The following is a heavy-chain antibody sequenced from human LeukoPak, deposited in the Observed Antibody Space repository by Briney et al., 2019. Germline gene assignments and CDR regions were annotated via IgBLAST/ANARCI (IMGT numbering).Heavy chain of an antibody. V-gene: IGHV1-2*02. D-gene: IGHD5-24*01. CDR1: GYTFTGYY. Sequence: ASVKVSCKASGYTFTGYYMHWVRQAPGQGLEWMGWINPNSGGTNYAQKFQGRVTMTRDTSISTAYMELSRLRYDDTAVYYCARDLGDGGYNTFDYWGQGALVIVSS. CDR3: ARDLGDGGYNTFDY. CDR2: INPNSGGT. J-gene: IGHJ4*02.